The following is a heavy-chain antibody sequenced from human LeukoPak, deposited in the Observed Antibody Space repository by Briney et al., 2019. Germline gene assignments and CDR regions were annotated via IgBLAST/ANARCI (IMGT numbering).Heavy chain of an antibody. J-gene: IGHJ5*02. CDR2: INPDSGGT. CDR1: GYTFTGYY. D-gene: IGHD3-22*01. V-gene: IGHV1-2*02. CDR3: ARDWFRSSSGYYYDWFDP. Sequence: ASVKVSWKASGYTFTGYYMHWVRQAPGQGLEWMGWINPDSGGTNYAQKFQGRVTMTRDTSISTAYMELSRLRSDDTAVYYCARDWFRSSSGYYYDWFDPWGQGTLVTVSS.